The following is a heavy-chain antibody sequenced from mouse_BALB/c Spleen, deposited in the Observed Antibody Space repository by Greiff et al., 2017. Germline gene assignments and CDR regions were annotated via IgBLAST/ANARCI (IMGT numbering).Heavy chain of an antibody. J-gene: IGHJ4*01. D-gene: IGHD2-10*02. CDR2: ISSGGSYT. CDR3: ARRGYGNYGGAMDY. Sequence: EVKLMESGGGLVKPGGSLKLSCAASGFTFSSYAMSWVRQTPEKRLEWVATISSGGSYTYYPDSVKGRFTISRDNAKNTLYLQMSSLRSEDTAMYYCARRGYGNYGGAMDYWGQGTSVTVSS. V-gene: IGHV5-9-3*01. CDR1: GFTFSSYA.